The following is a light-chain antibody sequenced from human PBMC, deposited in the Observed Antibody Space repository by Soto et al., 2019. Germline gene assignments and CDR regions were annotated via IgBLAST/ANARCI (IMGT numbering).Light chain of an antibody. CDR1: TGAVTSGYY. J-gene: IGLJ3*02. CDR3: LLYFGGARV. V-gene: IGLV7-43*01. CDR2: SAS. Sequence: QAVVTQEPSLTVSPGGTVTLTCASSTGAVTSGYYPNWFQQKPGQAPRALIYSASNKHFWTPARFSGSLIGGKAALTLSGVQPEDEAEYYCLLYFGGARVFGGGTKVTVL.